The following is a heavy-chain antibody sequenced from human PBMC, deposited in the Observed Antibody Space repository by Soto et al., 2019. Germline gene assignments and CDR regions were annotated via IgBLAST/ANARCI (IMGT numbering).Heavy chain of an antibody. Sequence: GASVKVSCKASGHTFTSYYMHWVRQAPGQGLEWMGIINPSGGSTSYAQKFQGRVTMTRDTSTSTVYMELSSLRSEDTAVYYRARGGGWYSSSWTDAFDIWGQGTMVTVSS. J-gene: IGHJ3*02. CDR3: ARGGGWYSSSWTDAFDI. CDR1: GHTFTSYY. CDR2: INPSGGST. D-gene: IGHD6-13*01. V-gene: IGHV1-46*01.